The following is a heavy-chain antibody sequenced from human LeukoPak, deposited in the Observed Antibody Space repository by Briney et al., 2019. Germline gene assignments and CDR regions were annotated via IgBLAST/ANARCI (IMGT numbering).Heavy chain of an antibody. Sequence: PGGSLRLSCAASGFTFSNAWMSWVRQAPGKGLEWVGRIKSKTDGGTTDYAAPVKGRFTISRDDSKNTLYLQMNSLKTEDTAVYYCTTTYYYDSSGSGDYYYMDVWGKGTTVTVSS. V-gene: IGHV3-15*01. J-gene: IGHJ6*03. D-gene: IGHD3-22*01. CDR3: TTTYYYDSSGSGDYYYMDV. CDR1: GFTFSNAW. CDR2: IKSKTDGGTT.